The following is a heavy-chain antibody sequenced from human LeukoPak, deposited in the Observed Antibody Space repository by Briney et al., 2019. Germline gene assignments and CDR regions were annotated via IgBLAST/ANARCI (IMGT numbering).Heavy chain of an antibody. V-gene: IGHV3-7*01. Sequence: PGGSLRLSCAASGFTFSSYWMGWVRQAPGKGLEWVANIKPDGGEKYYVDSVKGRFTIAGDNAKSSLYLQMNSLRVEDTAVYYCAREGSGNYFYFFDYWGQGTLVTVSS. CDR2: IKPDGGEK. D-gene: IGHD4-11*01. CDR3: AREGSGNYFYFFDY. J-gene: IGHJ4*02. CDR1: GFTFSSYW.